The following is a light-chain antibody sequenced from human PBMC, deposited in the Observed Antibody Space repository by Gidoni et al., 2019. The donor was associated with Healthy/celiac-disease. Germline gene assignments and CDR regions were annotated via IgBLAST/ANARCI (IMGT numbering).Light chain of an antibody. Sequence: EIVMTPSPATLSVSPGERATLSCRASQSVSSNLAWYQQKPGQAPRLLIYGASTRATGIPARFSGSGSGTEFTLTISRLQSEDFAVYYCQQYNNWAITFGQGTRLEIK. CDR3: QQYNNWAIT. CDR2: GAS. CDR1: QSVSSN. J-gene: IGKJ5*01. V-gene: IGKV3-15*01.